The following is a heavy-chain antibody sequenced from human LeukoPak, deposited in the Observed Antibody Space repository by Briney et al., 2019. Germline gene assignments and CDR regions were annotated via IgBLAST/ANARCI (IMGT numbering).Heavy chain of an antibody. CDR1: GGTFSSYA. J-gene: IGHJ6*03. CDR2: IIPIFGTA. D-gene: IGHD1-26*01. V-gene: IGHV1-69*13. Sequence: ASVKVSCKASGGTFSSYAISWVRQAPGQGLEWMGGIIPIFGTANYAQKFQGRVTITADESTSTAYMELSSLRSEDTAVYYCARYSGSQDYYYYMDVWGKGTTVTVSS. CDR3: ARYSGSQDYYYYMDV.